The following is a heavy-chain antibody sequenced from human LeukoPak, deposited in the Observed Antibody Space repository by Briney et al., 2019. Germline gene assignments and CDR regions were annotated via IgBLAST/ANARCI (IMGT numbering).Heavy chain of an antibody. CDR3: ARVFFRRWFDP. CDR1: GFTFSSYA. J-gene: IGHJ5*02. D-gene: IGHD3-3*01. V-gene: IGHV3-64*01. CDR2: ISSNGGST. Sequence: GGSLRLSCAASGFTFSSYAMHWVRQAPGKGLEYVSAISSNGGSTYYANSVKGRFTISRDNSKNTLYLQMNSLRAEDTAVYYCARVFFRRWFDPWGQGTLVTVSS.